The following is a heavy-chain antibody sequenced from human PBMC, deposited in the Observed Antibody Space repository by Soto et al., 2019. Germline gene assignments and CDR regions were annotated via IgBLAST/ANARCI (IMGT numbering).Heavy chain of an antibody. J-gene: IGHJ6*01. CDR2: ISGSGGST. V-gene: IGHV3-23*01. CDR1: VFTFSSYA. CDR3: AKDYKVGPGYYYGMEV. D-gene: IGHD1-1*01. Sequence: PVGSLRLSCASSVFTFSSYAMSCVRQSPGKGLEWVSAISGSGGSTYYADSVKGRFTISRDNSKNTLYLQMNSLRAEDTAVYYCAKDYKVGPGYYYGMEVWGQGTTVIVS.